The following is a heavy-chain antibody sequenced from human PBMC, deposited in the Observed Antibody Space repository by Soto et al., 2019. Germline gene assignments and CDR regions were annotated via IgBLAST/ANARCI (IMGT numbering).Heavy chain of an antibody. V-gene: IGHV4-59*01. CDR3: ARDRGRRPRRGNYYGMDV. J-gene: IGHJ6*02. Sequence: SETLSLTCTVSGGSISSYYWSWIRQPPGKGLEWIGYIYYSGSTNYNPSLKSRVTISVDTSKNQFSLKLSSVTAADTAVYYCARDRGRRPRRGNYYGMDVWGQGTTVTAP. CDR2: IYYSGST. D-gene: IGHD3-10*01. CDR1: GGSISSYY.